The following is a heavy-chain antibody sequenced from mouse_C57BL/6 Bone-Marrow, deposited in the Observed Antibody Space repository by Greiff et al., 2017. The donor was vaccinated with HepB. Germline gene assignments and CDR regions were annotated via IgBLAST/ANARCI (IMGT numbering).Heavy chain of an antibody. CDR2: IDPETGGT. CDR1: GYTFTDYE. D-gene: IGHD1-1*01. CDR3: TRDYGSSFYFDY. Sequence: VKLQESGAELVRPGASVTLSCKASGYTFTDYEMHWVKQTPVHGLEWIGAIDPETGGTAYNQKFKGKAILTADKSSSTAYMELRSLTSEDSAVYYCTRDYGSSFYFDYWGQGTTLTVSS. V-gene: IGHV1-15*01. J-gene: IGHJ2*01.